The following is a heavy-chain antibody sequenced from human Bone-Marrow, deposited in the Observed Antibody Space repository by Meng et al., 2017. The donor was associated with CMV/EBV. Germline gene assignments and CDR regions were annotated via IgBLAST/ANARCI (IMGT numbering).Heavy chain of an antibody. V-gene: IGHV3-23*01. CDR3: AREEAMVGYYTNWFDA. CDR1: GFTVSSNY. D-gene: IGHD5-18*01. J-gene: IGHJ5*02. CDR2: MSGSVGNT. Sequence: GGSLRLSCAASGFTVSSNYMSWVRQAPGKGLEWVSSMSGSVGNTYYADSVKGRFTISRDNSGDTLYMQMSSLRAEDTAVYYCAREEAMVGYYTNWFDAWGQGALVTVSS.